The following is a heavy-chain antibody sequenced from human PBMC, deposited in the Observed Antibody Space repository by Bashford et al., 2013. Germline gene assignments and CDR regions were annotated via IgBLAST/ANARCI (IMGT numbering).Heavy chain of an antibody. CDR3: ARGIYCSGGSCYQTPFDY. CDR2: INAGNGNT. CDR1: GYTFTSYA. J-gene: IGHJ4*02. Sequence: ASVKVSCKASGYTFTSYAMHWVRQAPGQRLEWMGWINAGNGNTKYSQKFQGRVTITRDTSASTAYMELSSLRSEDTAVYYCARGIYCSGGSCYQTPFDYWGQGTLVTVSS. V-gene: IGHV1-3*01. D-gene: IGHD2-15*01.